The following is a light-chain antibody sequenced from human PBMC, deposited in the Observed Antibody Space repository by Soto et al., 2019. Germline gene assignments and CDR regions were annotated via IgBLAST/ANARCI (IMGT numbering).Light chain of an antibody. CDR1: SIDVGSYNF. J-gene: IGLJ3*02. V-gene: IGLV2-23*01. CDR3: CSYTSSTTWV. Sequence: QSVLTQPASVSGSPGQSITISCTGTSIDVGSYNFVSWYQQHPGKAPKLMIYEGSKRPSGVSNRFSDSKSGNTASLTISGLQAEDEADYCCCSYTSSTTWVFGGGTKVTVL. CDR2: EGS.